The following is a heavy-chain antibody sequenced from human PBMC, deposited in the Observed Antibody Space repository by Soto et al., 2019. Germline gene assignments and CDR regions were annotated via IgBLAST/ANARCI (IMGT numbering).Heavy chain of an antibody. CDR3: ARALVPAAIHWFDP. CDR1: GGSISSYY. V-gene: IGHV4-59*01. CDR2: IYYSGST. Sequence: SETLSLTCTVSGGSISSYYWSWIRQPPGKGLEWIGYIYYSGSTNYNPSLKSRVTISVDTSKNQFSLKLSSVTAADTAVYYCARALVPAAIHWFDPWGQGTLVTVSS. J-gene: IGHJ5*02. D-gene: IGHD2-2*02.